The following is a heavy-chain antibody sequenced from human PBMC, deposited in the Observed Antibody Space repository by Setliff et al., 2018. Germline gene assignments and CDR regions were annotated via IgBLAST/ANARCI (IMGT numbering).Heavy chain of an antibody. V-gene: IGHV3-7*03. D-gene: IGHD5-18*01. Sequence: GSLRLSCAASGFTFSSYWMSWVRQAPGKGLEWVANIKQDGSEKDYVDSVKGRFTISRDNAKDSLYLEMNSLRAEDTAVYYCAKLVRGYVEALDNWGQGTLVTVSS. CDR2: IKQDGSEK. J-gene: IGHJ4*02. CDR3: AKLVRGYVEALDN. CDR1: GFTFSSYW.